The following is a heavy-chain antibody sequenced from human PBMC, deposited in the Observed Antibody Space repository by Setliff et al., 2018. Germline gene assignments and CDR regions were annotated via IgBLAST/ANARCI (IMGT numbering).Heavy chain of an antibody. CDR2: IRYDGSNK. D-gene: IGHD1-1*01. CDR3: ARTTGYRLEGDFDY. J-gene: IGHJ4*02. Sequence: PGGSLRLSCAASGFTFSSYGMHWVRQAPGKGLEWVAFIRYDGSNKYYADSVKGRFTVSRDNAKNSLYLQMTSLRAEDTAIYYCARTTGYRLEGDFDYWGQGTLVTVSS. V-gene: IGHV3-30*02. CDR1: GFTFSSYG.